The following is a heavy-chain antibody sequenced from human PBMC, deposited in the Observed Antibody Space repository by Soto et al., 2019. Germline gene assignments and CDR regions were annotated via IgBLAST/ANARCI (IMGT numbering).Heavy chain of an antibody. Sequence: PGESLKISCKASGYGFTSYWIGWVRQMPGKGLEWMGIIYIDDSDTRYSPSFQGQVTISGDKSIKTAYLHWSSLKASDTAMYYCASAQYSSSSEYYYYYGMDVWGQGTTVTVSS. J-gene: IGHJ6*02. D-gene: IGHD6-6*01. CDR1: GYGFTSYW. V-gene: IGHV5-51*01. CDR3: ASAQYSSSSEYYYYYGMDV. CDR2: IYIDDSDT.